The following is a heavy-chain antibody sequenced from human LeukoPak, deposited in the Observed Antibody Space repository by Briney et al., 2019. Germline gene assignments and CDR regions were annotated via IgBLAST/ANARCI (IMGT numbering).Heavy chain of an antibody. CDR3: ARRGDGDYVSPLDY. J-gene: IGHJ4*02. V-gene: IGHV5-51*01. CDR1: GYSFSSYW. CDR2: IYPGDSDT. D-gene: IGHD4-17*01. Sequence: GESLKISXKGSGYSFSSYWIGWVRQRPGKGLEWTGIIYPGDSDTIYSPSFQGQVTISADKSISTAYLQWSSLKASDTAMYYCARRGDGDYVSPLDYWGQGTLVTVSS.